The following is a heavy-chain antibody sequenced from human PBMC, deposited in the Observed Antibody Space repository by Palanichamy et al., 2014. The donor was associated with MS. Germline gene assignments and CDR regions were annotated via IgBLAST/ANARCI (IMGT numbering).Heavy chain of an antibody. D-gene: IGHD3-16*01. J-gene: IGHJ4*02. CDR1: GFTFSSYE. V-gene: IGHV3-48*03. Sequence: EVQLVESGGGLVQPGGSLRLSCAASGFTFSSYEMNWVRQAPGKGLEWLSYISSSGSPIYYADSVKGRFTISRDNPKNSLYLQMNSLTAEDTAVYYCAREALGDKDGVIGFDYWGQGTLVTVSS. CDR3: AREALGDKDGVIGFDY. CDR2: ISSSGSPI.